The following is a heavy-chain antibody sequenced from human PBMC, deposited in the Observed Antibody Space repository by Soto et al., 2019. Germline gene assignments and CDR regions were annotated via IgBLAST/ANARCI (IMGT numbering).Heavy chain of an antibody. Sequence: GASVKVSCKASGYTFTSYSIHWVRQAPGQGLEWIGWINTDNGDAKYSQKFQGRVTVTRDTSATTAYMEVSSLRSEDTAVYYCAGDQGHVVYWGLGTLVTVSS. J-gene: IGHJ4*02. V-gene: IGHV1-3*04. CDR3: AGDQGHVVY. CDR2: INTDNGDA. CDR1: GYTFTSYS.